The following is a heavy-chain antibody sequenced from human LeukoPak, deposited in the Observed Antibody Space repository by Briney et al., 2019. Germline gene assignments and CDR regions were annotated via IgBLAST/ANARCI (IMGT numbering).Heavy chain of an antibody. Sequence: RGESLKISRKGSGYSFTSYWIGWVRQMPGKGLEWMGIIYPGDSDTRYSPSFQGQVTISADKSISTAYLQWSSLKASDTAMYYCASLGQKRYNWNDRRGAFDIWGQGTMVTVSS. CDR3: ASLGQKRYNWNDRRGAFDI. CDR2: IYPGDSDT. J-gene: IGHJ3*02. D-gene: IGHD1-1*01. CDR1: GYSFTSYW. V-gene: IGHV5-51*01.